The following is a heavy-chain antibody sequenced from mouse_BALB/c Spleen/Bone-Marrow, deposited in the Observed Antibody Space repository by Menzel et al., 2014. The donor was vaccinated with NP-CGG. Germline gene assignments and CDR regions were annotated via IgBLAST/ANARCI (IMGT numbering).Heavy chain of an antibody. CDR1: GFNIKDTY. CDR3: SSYAMDY. Sequence: EVQLQQSGAELVKPGASVKLSCTAFGFNIKDTYMHWVKQRPEQGLEWIGRIDPANGNTKYDPKFQGKATITADTSSNTAYLQLSSLTSEDTAVYYGSSYAMDYWGQGTSVTVSS. J-gene: IGHJ4*01. CDR2: IDPANGNT. V-gene: IGHV14-3*02.